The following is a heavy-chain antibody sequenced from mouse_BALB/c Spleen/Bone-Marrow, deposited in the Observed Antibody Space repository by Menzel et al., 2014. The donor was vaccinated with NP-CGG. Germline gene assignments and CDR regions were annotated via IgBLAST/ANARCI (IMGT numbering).Heavy chain of an antibody. Sequence: EVQLQQSGGGLVKPGGSLKLSCAASGFTFSDYYMYWVRQTPEKRLEWVATISDGGSYTYYPDSVKGRFTISRDNAKNNLYLQMSSLKSEDTAMYYCARGSSYIDYWGQGTTLTVSS. CDR1: GFTFSDYY. V-gene: IGHV5-4*02. CDR2: ISDGGSYT. D-gene: IGHD1-1*01. CDR3: ARGSSYIDY. J-gene: IGHJ2*01.